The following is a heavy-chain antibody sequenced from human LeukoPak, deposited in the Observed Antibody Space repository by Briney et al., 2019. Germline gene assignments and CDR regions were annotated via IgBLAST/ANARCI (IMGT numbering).Heavy chain of an antibody. D-gene: IGHD3-9*01. CDR3: SLVPLILTGPSYYYMGV. CDR1: GFTFSSYS. J-gene: IGHJ6*03. Sequence: GGSLRLSCAASGFTFSSYSMNWVRQAPGKGLEWVSSISSSSSYIYYADSVKGRFIISRDNAKNSLYLQMNSLRDEDTTVYYYSLVPLILTGPSYYYMGVWGKGATVTISS. V-gene: IGHV3-21*04. CDR2: ISSSSSYI.